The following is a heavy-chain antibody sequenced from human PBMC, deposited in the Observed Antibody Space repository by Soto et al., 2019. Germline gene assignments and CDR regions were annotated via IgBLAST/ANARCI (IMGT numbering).Heavy chain of an antibody. CDR2: IIPIFGTA. V-gene: IGHV1-69*13. CDR1: GGTFTSYA. Sequence: SVKVSCKSSGGTFTSYAISWVRQAPGQGLEWMGGIIPIFGTANYAQKFQGRVTITADESTSTAYMELSSLRSEDTAVYYCARVTGGYDIYYFDYWGQGTLVTVSS. J-gene: IGHJ4*02. CDR3: ARVTGGYDIYYFDY. D-gene: IGHD5-12*01.